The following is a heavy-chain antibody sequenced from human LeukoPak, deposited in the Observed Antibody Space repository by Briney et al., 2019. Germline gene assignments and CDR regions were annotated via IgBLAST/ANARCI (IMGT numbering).Heavy chain of an antibody. J-gene: IGHJ6*02. V-gene: IGHV1-3*01. Sequence: KPGASVKVSCKASGYTFTSYAMHWVRQAPGQRLEWMGWINAGNGNTKYSQKFQGRVTITRDTSASTAYMELSSLRSEDTAVYYCAKMAGTDYYYGMDVWGQRTTVTVSS. D-gene: IGHD6-19*01. CDR3: AKMAGTDYYYGMDV. CDR1: GYTFTSYA. CDR2: INAGNGNT.